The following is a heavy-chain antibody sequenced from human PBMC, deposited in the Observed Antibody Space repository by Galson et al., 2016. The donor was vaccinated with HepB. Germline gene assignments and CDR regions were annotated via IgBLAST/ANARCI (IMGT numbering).Heavy chain of an antibody. CDR3: ARDHLRSKSENWLDP. V-gene: IGHV3-30*03. CDR2: VSSEGTRK. CDR1: GFTFSSYD. D-gene: IGHD2-2*01. Sequence: SLRLSCAASGFTFSSYDMHWVRQTPGKGLEWVATVSSEGTRKNYADAVKGRFIISRDNSKNTLYLQINSLRVEGTAIFYCARDHLRSKSENWLDPWGQGTLVIVS. J-gene: IGHJ5*02.